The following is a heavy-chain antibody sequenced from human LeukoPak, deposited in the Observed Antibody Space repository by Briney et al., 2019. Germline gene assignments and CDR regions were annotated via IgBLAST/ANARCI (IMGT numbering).Heavy chain of an antibody. Sequence: GGSLRLSCAASGFTFSSYAMHWVRQAPGKGLEWVAVISYDGSNKYYADSVKGRFTISRDNSKNTLYLQMNSLRAEDTAVYYCARDLLEMATIFDYGGQGTLGTVSS. V-gene: IGHV3-30-3*01. CDR1: GFTFSSYA. CDR2: ISYDGSNK. D-gene: IGHD5-12*01. J-gene: IGHJ4*02. CDR3: ARDLLEMATIFDY.